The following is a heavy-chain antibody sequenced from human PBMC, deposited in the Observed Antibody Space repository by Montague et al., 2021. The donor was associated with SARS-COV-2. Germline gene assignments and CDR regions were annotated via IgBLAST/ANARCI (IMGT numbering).Heavy chain of an antibody. D-gene: IGHD3-16*02. CDR2: ISTSAYTT. Sequence: SLRLSCAASGFTFSNYDMNWVRQAPGKGPEWISYISTSAYTTSYAGSVKGRFTISRDNGKNSLYLQMNSLRVEDTAVYYCTRDYRSIVGDGLDIWGRGTTVTVSS. J-gene: IGHJ6*02. CDR3: TRDYRSIVGDGLDI. V-gene: IGHV3-48*03. CDR1: GFTFSNYD.